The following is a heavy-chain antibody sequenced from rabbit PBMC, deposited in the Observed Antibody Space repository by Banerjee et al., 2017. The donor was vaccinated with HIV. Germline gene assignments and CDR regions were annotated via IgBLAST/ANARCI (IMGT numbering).Heavy chain of an antibody. Sequence: QQQLEESGGGLVKPGGTLTLTCKASGIDFSSYYYMCWVRQAPGKGLELIACIYTSSGSTWYASWVNGRFTISRSTSLNTVDLKMTSLTAADTATYFCARGLLYAGYAGYGYDDGMDLWGQGTLVTVS. D-gene: IGHD6-1*01. J-gene: IGHJ6*01. CDR2: IYTSSGST. CDR1: GIDFSSYYY. CDR3: ARGLLYAGYAGYGYDDGMDL. V-gene: IGHV1S43*01.